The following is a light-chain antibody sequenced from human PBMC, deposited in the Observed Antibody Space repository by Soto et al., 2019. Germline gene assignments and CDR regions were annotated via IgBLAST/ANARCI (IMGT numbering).Light chain of an antibody. CDR1: QSVSSSY. V-gene: IGKV3-20*01. Sequence: EIVLTQSPGTLSLSPGERATLSCRASQSVSSSYLAWYQQKPGQAPRLLIYGASNRATGIPDRFSVSASGTDFTLTISRPEPEDFAVYYCQHYGTSALFGPGTKVDIK. J-gene: IGKJ3*01. CDR2: GAS. CDR3: QHYGTSAL.